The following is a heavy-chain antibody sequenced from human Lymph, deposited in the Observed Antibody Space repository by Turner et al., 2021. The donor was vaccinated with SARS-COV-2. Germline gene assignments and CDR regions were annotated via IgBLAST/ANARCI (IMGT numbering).Heavy chain of an antibody. Sequence: QVRLVQSGAEGKKPGASVIVPCMASANTFIGYSRHWVRQAPGQGLEWLVWSNPNSSGKSYAEKFQVSITMTRYTTTSTAYMELRRLGAADTAVYYCGTGESRAVAGTQYFDYWGQGTLVTVSS. CDR2: SNPNSSGK. CDR1: ANTFIGYS. CDR3: GTGESRAVAGTQYFDY. D-gene: IGHD6-19*01. J-gene: IGHJ4*02. V-gene: IGHV1-2*02.